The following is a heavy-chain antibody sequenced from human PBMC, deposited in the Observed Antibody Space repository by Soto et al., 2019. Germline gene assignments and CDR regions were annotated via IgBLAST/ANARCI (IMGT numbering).Heavy chain of an antibody. Sequence: SETLSLTCTVSGGSISSYYWSWIRQPPGKGLEWIGYIYYSGSTNYNPSLKSRVTISVDTSKNQFSLKLSSVTAADTAVYYCARGRPIYDFWSGYYHDAFDIWGQGTMVTVSS. V-gene: IGHV4-59*01. D-gene: IGHD3-3*01. J-gene: IGHJ3*02. CDR3: ARGRPIYDFWSGYYHDAFDI. CDR1: GGSISSYY. CDR2: IYYSGST.